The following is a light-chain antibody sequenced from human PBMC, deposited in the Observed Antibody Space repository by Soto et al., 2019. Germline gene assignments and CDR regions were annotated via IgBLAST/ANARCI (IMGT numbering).Light chain of an antibody. Sequence: QSALAQPASVSGSPGQPITISCTGTSSDVGAYNSVSWYQQHPHKAPQVIIYKGSQRPSGVSNRFSGSTSGNAASLTISGLQADDEADYFCCSSAPESTYVFGTGTKLTVL. CDR3: CSSAPESTYV. CDR2: KGS. J-gene: IGLJ1*01. CDR1: SSDVGAYNS. V-gene: IGLV2-23*01.